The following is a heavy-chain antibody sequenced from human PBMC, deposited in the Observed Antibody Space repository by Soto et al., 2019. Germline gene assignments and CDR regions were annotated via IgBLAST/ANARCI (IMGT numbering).Heavy chain of an antibody. V-gene: IGHV3-23*01. CDR3: AKESSGWTNYYYGMDV. Sequence: PGGSLRLSCAASGFTFSSYAMSGVRQNPGKGLEWVSAISGSGGSTYYADSVKGRFTISRDNSKNTLYLQMNSLRAEDTAVYYCAKESSGWTNYYYGMDVWGQGTTVTGLL. D-gene: IGHD6-19*01. CDR1: GFTFSSYA. CDR2: ISGSGGST. J-gene: IGHJ6*02.